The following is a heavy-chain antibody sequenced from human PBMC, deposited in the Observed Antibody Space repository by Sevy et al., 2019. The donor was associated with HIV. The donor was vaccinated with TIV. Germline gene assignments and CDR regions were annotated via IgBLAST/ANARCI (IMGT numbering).Heavy chain of an antibody. CDR3: AHAGSIAVAGSFDY. Sequence: SGPTLVNPTQTLTLTCTFSGFSLSTSGVGVGWIRQPPGKALEWLALIYWDDDKRYSPSLKIRLTITKDTSKNQVVLTMTNMDPVDTATYYCAHAGSIAVAGSFDYWGQGTLVTVSS. CDR1: GFSLSTSGVG. J-gene: IGHJ4*02. V-gene: IGHV2-5*02. D-gene: IGHD6-19*01. CDR2: IYWDDDK.